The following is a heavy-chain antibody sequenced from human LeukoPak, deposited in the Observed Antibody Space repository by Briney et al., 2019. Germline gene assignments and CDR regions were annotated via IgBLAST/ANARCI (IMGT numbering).Heavy chain of an antibody. Sequence: SETLSLTCTVSGGSISSSSYYWGWIRQPPGKGLEWIGSIYYSGSTYYNPSLKSRVTISVDTSKNQFSLKLSSVTAADTAVYYCARDYLGYCSGGSCYFDAFDIWGQGTMVTVSS. CDR2: IYYSGST. CDR1: GGSISSSSYY. D-gene: IGHD2-15*01. J-gene: IGHJ3*02. CDR3: ARDYLGYCSGGSCYFDAFDI. V-gene: IGHV4-39*07.